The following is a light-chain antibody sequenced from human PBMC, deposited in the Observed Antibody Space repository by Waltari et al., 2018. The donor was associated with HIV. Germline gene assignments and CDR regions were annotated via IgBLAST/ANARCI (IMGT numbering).Light chain of an antibody. CDR1: QTIGIY. Sequence: DIQMTRSPSSLSASVGDRVTITCRASQTIGIYLNWYQQKPGKAPNLLIYAASRLQSGVPSRFRGSGSDTDFTLTISSLQPEDFATYYCQQSYSTPPTFGGGTKVDIK. CDR2: AAS. J-gene: IGKJ4*01. V-gene: IGKV1-39*01. CDR3: QQSYSTPPT.